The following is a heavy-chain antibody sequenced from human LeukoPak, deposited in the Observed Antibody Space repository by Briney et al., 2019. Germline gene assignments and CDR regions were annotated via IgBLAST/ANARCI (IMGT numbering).Heavy chain of an antibody. CDR2: ISTSGT. CDR1: GFTFSNFA. J-gene: IGHJ4*02. V-gene: IGHV3-23*01. D-gene: IGHD3-16*01. Sequence: GGSLRLSCAASGFTFSNFAMTWVRQAPGKGLEWVSVISTSGTYYAESVKGRFTISRDNSKNTLYLQMSSLRAEDTAVYYCAREGGVWGSYNYWGQGTLVTVSS. CDR3: AREGGVWGSYNY.